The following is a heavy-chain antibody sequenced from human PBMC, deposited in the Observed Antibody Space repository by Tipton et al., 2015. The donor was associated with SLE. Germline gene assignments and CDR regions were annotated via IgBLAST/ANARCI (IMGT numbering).Heavy chain of an antibody. CDR3: ASLGINYYFDY. D-gene: IGHD7-27*01. CDR1: GGSFSHYG. Sequence: QVQLVQSGAEVKKPGSSVKVSCKASGGSFSHYGISWVRQAPGQGLEWMGGIIPMSGSAKYAQKFHGRVSITADESTSTAYMELSSLRSEDTALYYCASLGINYYFDYWGQGTLVTVSS. V-gene: IGHV1-69*01. CDR2: IIPMSGSA. J-gene: IGHJ4*02.